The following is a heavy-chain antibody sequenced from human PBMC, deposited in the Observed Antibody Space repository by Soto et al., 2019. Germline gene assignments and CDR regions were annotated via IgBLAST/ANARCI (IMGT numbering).Heavy chain of an antibody. Sequence: EVQLLQSGGGLAQPGTSLRLSCAASGFTFKYYAMTWVRQAPGKGLEWVSTISGSGDKTDYADSVKGRFRVSRDNSKDTLYLQMDSLRAADTALYYWARESKWYGGQYFQDWGQGTLVTVSS. V-gene: IGHV3-23*01. D-gene: IGHD2-8*01. CDR2: ISGSGDKT. CDR3: ARESKWYGGQYFQD. J-gene: IGHJ1*01. CDR1: GFTFKYYA.